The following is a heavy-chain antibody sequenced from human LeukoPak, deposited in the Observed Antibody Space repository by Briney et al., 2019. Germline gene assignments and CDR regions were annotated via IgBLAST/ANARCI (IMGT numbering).Heavy chain of an antibody. CDR1: GFTFSSYA. J-gene: IGHJ6*03. D-gene: IGHD3-16*02. CDR2: ISYDGSNK. Sequence: GGSLRLSCAASGFTFSSYAMHWVRQAPGKGLEWVAVISYDGSNKYYADSVKGRFTISRDNSKNTLYLQMNSLRAEDTAVYYCARATAGDYVWGSYRQYMDVWGKGTTVTISS. CDR3: ARATAGDYVWGSYRQYMDV. V-gene: IGHV3-30*04.